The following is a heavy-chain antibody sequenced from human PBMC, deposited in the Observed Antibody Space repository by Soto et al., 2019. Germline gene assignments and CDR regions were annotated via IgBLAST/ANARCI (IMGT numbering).Heavy chain of an antibody. D-gene: IGHD3-9*01. J-gene: IGHJ4*02. CDR1: GFTFSEYA. Sequence: GGSLRLSCASSGFTFSEYAMHWVRQAPGKGLEWVAVISYDGSSKYYRDSVKGRFTISRDNSKNTLFLQMDSLRDEDTAVYYCARDLRTQYFFDYWGQGTQVTVSS. V-gene: IGHV3-30-3*01. CDR3: ARDLRTQYFFDY. CDR2: ISYDGSSK.